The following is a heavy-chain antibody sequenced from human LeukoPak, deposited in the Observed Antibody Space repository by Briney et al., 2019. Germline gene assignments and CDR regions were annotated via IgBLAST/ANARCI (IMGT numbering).Heavy chain of an antibody. D-gene: IGHD1-26*01. CDR2: IYYSGST. CDR3: AREGFTSGSYRFDY. J-gene: IGHJ4*02. V-gene: IGHV4-59*01. Sequence: SETLSLTCTVSSGCLSSYFWNWIRQPPGKGLEWIGYIYYSGSTNYNPSLKSRVTISLDTSKNQFSLKLSSVTAADTAVYYCAREGFTSGSYRFDYWGQGTLVTVSS. CDR1: SGCLSSYF.